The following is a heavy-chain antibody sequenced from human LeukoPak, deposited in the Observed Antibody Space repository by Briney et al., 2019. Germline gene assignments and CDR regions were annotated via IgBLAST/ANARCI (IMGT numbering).Heavy chain of an antibody. CDR1: GFTFSSYA. D-gene: IGHD1-26*01. J-gene: IGHJ4*02. CDR3: AKCDYVGRELLVLFYFDY. Sequence: GGSLRLSCAASGFTFSSYAMSWVRRAPGKGLEWVSAISGSGGSTYYADSVKGRFTISRDNSKNTLYLQMNSLRAEDTAVYYCAKCDYVGRELLVLFYFDYWGQGTLVTVSS. CDR2: ISGSGGST. V-gene: IGHV3-23*01.